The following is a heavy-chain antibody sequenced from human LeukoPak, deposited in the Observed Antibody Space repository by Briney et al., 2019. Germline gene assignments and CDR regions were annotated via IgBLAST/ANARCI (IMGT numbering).Heavy chain of an antibody. CDR3: ARDPGYYYYGMDV. CDR1: GFTFSDDW. J-gene: IGHJ6*02. CDR2: ISNDESHR. V-gene: IGHV3-7*01. Sequence: GGSLRLSCAASGFTFSDDWMTWVRQAPGKGLEWVATISNDESHRHYADSVRGRFTISRDNAENTAYLQMNSLRAEDTALYYCARDPGYYYYGMDVWGQGTTVVVSS.